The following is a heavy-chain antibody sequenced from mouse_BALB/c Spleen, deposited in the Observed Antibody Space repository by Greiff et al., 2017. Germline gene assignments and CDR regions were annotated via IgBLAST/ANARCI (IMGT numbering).Heavy chain of an antibody. CDR2: ILPGSGST. Sequence: VQLVESGAELMKPGASVKISCKATGYTFSSYWIEWVKQRPGHGLEWIGEILPGSGSTNYNEKFKGKATFTADTSSNTAYMQLSSLTSEDSAVYYGARWGHYYGSSAFAYWGQGTLVTVSA. V-gene: IGHV1-9*01. J-gene: IGHJ3*01. CDR1: GYTFSSYW. CDR3: ARWGHYYGSSAFAY. D-gene: IGHD1-1*01.